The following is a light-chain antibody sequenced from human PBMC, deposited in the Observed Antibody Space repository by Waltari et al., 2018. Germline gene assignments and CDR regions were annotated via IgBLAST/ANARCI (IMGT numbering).Light chain of an antibody. CDR1: ISNLGTNY. J-gene: IGLJ3*02. CDR2: RNN. V-gene: IGLV1-47*01. CDR3: ASWDDSLSVGV. Sequence: QSVLTQPPSVSGTPGQRVTISCSGSISNLGTNYVYWYQQFPGTAPKLLIQRNNQRPSGVPDRFSGSKSGTSASLAISGLRSEDEADYYCASWDDSLSVGVFGGGTKLTVL.